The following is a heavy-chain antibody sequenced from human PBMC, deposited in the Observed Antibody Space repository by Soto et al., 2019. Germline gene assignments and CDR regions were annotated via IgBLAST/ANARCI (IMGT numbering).Heavy chain of an antibody. Sequence: ASVKVSCKAPRDTFTRYYINWVRQAPGQGLEWMGVINPHGGSTAYAQKFKGRVTLTRDTSASTVYREVSSLTSEDTAMYYCARSSGGNFGIIIEGANWFAPWGQATLVTVSA. V-gene: IGHV1-46*01. D-gene: IGHD1-26*01. CDR2: INPHGGST. J-gene: IGHJ5*02. CDR3: ARSSGGNFGIIIEGANWFAP. CDR1: RDTFTRYY.